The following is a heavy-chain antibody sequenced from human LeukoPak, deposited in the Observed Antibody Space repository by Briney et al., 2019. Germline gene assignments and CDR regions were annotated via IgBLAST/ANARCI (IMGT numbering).Heavy chain of an antibody. CDR2: ISYSGST. V-gene: IGHV4-59*08. D-gene: IGHD1/OR15-1a*01. CDR3: ARSIIGTRSKFDY. J-gene: IGHJ4*02. CDR1: GGSISTYY. Sequence: SETLSLTCTVSGGSISTYYWCWIRQPPGKGLEWIGYISYSGSTNYNPSLRSRVTISLDTSKNQFALKLSSVTAADTAVYYCARSIIGTRSKFDYWGQGTLVTVSS.